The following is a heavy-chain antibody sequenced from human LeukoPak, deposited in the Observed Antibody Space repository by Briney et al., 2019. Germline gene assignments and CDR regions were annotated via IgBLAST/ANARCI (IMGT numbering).Heavy chain of an antibody. V-gene: IGHV1-46*01. D-gene: IGHD1-26*01. CDR1: GYTFTSYY. J-gene: IGHJ3*02. Sequence: ASVKVSCKASGYTFTSYYMHWVRQAPGQGLEWMGIINPSGGSTSYAQKFQGRVTMTRDTSTSTVYMELSSLRSEDTAVYYCAREWTIVGAPEAAFDIWGQGTIVTVSS. CDR2: INPSGGST. CDR3: AREWTIVGAPEAAFDI.